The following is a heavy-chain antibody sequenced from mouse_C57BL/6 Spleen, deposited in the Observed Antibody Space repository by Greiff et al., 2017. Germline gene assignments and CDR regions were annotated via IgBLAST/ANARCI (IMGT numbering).Heavy chain of an antibody. CDR2: INYDGSST. J-gene: IGHJ4*01. D-gene: IGHD2-1*01. CDR3: ARVYYGNFYAMDY. CDR1: GFTFSDYY. V-gene: IGHV5-16*01. Sequence: EVMLVESEGGLVQPGSSMTLSCTASGFTFSDYYMDWVRQVPEKGLEWVANINYDGSSTYYLDSLKSRFIISRDNAKNMLYLQMSSLKSEDTATYYCARVYYGNFYAMDYWGQGTSVTVSS.